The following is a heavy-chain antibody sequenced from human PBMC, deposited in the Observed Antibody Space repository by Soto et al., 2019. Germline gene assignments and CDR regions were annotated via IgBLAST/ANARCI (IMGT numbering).Heavy chain of an antibody. V-gene: IGHV3-30*03. CDR3: VSDRGYGHASVPYS. CDR1: GFAFSSYG. CDR2: ISYDGSLQ. J-gene: IGHJ4*02. D-gene: IGHD5-18*01. Sequence: QAQLVESGGGVVQPGRSLRLSCAASGFAFSSYGMHWVRQAPGTRLEWVAVISYDGSLQHYADSVKGRFTISRDNSKNMVLLHMSSLRAEDTAVYYCVSDRGYGHASVPYSWGQGTLVSVSS.